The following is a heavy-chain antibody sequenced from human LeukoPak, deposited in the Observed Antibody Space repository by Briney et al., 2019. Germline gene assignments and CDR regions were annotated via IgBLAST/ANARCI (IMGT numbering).Heavy chain of an antibody. D-gene: IGHD6-13*01. CDR3: ASGIAAAGNLDAFDI. CDR2: IIPIFGTA. CDR1: GGTFSSYA. J-gene: IGHJ3*02. Sequence: SVEVSCKASGGTFSSYAISWVRQAPGQGLEWMGGIIPIFGTANYAQKFQGRVTITADESTSTAYMELSSLRSEDTAVYYCASGIAAAGNLDAFDIWGQGTMVTVSS. V-gene: IGHV1-69*13.